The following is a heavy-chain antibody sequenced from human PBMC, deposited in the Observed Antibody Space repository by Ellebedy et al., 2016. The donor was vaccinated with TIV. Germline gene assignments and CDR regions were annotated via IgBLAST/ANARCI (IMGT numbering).Heavy chain of an antibody. V-gene: IGHV3-7*01. CDR3: ARRGSYGDYAVHINNWFDR. D-gene: IGHD4-17*01. J-gene: IGHJ5*02. Sequence: GESLKISCAASGSSSSSYWMSWVRQAPGKRLEWVATLRGDRETYSLDSVTGRLTISRDNSENAPYLQMDNVKGDDTAVYFCARRGSYGDYAVHINNWFDRWGQGTLVTVSS. CDR2: LRGDRET. CDR1: GSSSSSYW.